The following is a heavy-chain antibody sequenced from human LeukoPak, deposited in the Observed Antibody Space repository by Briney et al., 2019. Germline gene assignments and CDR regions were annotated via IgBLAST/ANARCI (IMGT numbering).Heavy chain of an antibody. CDR2: IGSSGSTI. CDR3: ARLWGYCSGGSCYSTPY. CDR1: GFTFSIYA. Sequence: PGGSLRLSCAASGFTFSIYAMSWVRQAPGKGLEWVSYIGSSGSTIYYADSVKGRFTISRDNAKNSLYLQMNSLRDEDTAVYYCARLWGYCSGGSCYSTPYWGQGTLVTVSS. V-gene: IGHV3-48*02. D-gene: IGHD2-15*01. J-gene: IGHJ4*02.